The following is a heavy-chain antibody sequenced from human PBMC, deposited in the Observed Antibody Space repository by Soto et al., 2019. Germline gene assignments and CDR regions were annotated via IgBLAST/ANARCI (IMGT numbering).Heavy chain of an antibody. J-gene: IGHJ4*02. CDR3: ARDSYYYDSSGYFYTFHFDY. V-gene: IGHV3-48*02. D-gene: IGHD3-22*01. CDR2: ISSSSSTI. CDR1: GFTFSSYS. Sequence: EVQLVESGGGLVQPGGSLRLSCAASGFTFSSYSMNWVRQAPGKGLEWVSYISSSSSTIYYADSVKGRFTISRDNAKNSLYLQMNSMRDEDTAVYYCARDSYYYDSSGYFYTFHFDYWGQGTLVTVSS.